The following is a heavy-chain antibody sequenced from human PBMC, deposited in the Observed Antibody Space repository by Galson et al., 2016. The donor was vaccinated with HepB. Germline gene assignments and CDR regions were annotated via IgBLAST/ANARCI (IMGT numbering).Heavy chain of an antibody. J-gene: IGHJ6*02. D-gene: IGHD2-15*01. V-gene: IGHV3-23*01. CDR3: AKLEGGLTYYGMDV. Sequence: SLRLSCAASGFTFSYYAMNWVRQAPGKGLEWVSGIRHSGGRTYYADSVNGRFTISRDNSKNTLYLQMNSLRAEDTAVYYCAKLEGGLTYYGMDVWGHGTTVTVSS. CDR1: GFTFSYYA. CDR2: IRHSGGRT.